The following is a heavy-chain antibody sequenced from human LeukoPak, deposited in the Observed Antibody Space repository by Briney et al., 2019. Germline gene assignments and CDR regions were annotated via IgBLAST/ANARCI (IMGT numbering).Heavy chain of an antibody. CDR1: GGSISSGSYY. CDR2: INHSGST. V-gene: IGHV4-61*10. D-gene: IGHD6-13*01. Sequence: PSETLSLTWTVSGGSISSGSYYWSWIRQPAGKGLEWIGEINHSGSTNYNPSLKSRVTISVDTSKNQFSLKLSSVTAADTAVYYCAREGGSSWYSRDFYYIDVWGKGTTVTVSS. CDR3: AREGGSSWYSRDFYYIDV. J-gene: IGHJ6*03.